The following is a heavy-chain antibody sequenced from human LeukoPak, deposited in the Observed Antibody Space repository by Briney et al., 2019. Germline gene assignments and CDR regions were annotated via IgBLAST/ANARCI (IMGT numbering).Heavy chain of an antibody. D-gene: IGHD6-6*01. Sequence: ASVKISCRASGYTFSGYYMHWVRQAPGQGLEWMGWINPNSGGTNYAQKFQGRVTMTRDTSNSTAYMELSRLRSDDTAVYYCARNLEYSSSFFDYWGQGTLVTVSS. CDR1: GYTFSGYY. CDR3: ARNLEYSSSFFDY. CDR2: INPNSGGT. J-gene: IGHJ4*02. V-gene: IGHV1-2*02.